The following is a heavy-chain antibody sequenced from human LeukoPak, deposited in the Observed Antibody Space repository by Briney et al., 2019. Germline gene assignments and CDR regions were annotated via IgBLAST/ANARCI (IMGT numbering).Heavy chain of an antibody. D-gene: IGHD5-18*01. V-gene: IGHV3-66*01. CDR1: GFTVSGNY. CDR2: IYSGGST. Sequence: PGGSLRLSCAASGFTVSGNYMSWVRQAPGKSLEWVSIIYSGGSTYYADSVKGRFTISRDNAKTSLYLHMNSLRAEDTAVYYCARDLSAVTGYTYGRGIDYWGQGTLVTVSS. CDR3: ARDLSAVTGYTYGRGIDY. J-gene: IGHJ4*02.